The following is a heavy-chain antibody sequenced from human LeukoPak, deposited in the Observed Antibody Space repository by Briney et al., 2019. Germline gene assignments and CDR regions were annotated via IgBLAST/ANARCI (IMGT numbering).Heavy chain of an antibody. Sequence: PGGSLRLSCAASEFAFSSYEMNWVRQAPGKGLEWVSYISSGGSTIFYADSVKGRFTISRDNAKNSLYLQMNSLSAEDTAIYYCAGCPPTIGYYDYWGQGTPVTVSS. CDR2: ISSGGSTI. J-gene: IGHJ4*02. CDR1: EFAFSSYE. V-gene: IGHV3-48*03. CDR3: AGCPPTIGYYDY. D-gene: IGHD2-2*02.